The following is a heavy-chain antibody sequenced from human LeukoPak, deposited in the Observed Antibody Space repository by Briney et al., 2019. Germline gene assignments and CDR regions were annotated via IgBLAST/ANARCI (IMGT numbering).Heavy chain of an antibody. D-gene: IGHD3-22*01. CDR3: AKDFDSSGYYPGLADY. J-gene: IGHJ4*02. V-gene: IGHV3-23*01. CDR2: ISGSGGST. CDR1: GFTFSSYA. Sequence: GGSLRLSCAASGFTFSSYAMSWVRQAPGKGLEWVSAISGSGGSTYYADSVKGRFTISRDNSKNTLYLQMNSLRAEDTAVYYCAKDFDSSGYYPGLADYWGQGTLVTVSS.